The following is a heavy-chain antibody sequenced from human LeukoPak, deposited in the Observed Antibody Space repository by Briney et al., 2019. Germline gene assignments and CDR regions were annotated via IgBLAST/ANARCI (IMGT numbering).Heavy chain of an antibody. J-gene: IGHJ6*02. CDR3: ARGPLYDYGHYGMDV. V-gene: IGHV3-21*04. D-gene: IGHD3-16*01. CDR1: GFTFSSYS. CDR2: ISSSSSYI. Sequence: GSLRLSCAASGFTFSSYSMNWVRQAPGKGLEWVSSISSSSSYIYYADSVKGRFTISRDNSKNTLYLQMNSLRAEDTAVYYCARGPLYDYGHYGMDVWGQGTTVTVSS.